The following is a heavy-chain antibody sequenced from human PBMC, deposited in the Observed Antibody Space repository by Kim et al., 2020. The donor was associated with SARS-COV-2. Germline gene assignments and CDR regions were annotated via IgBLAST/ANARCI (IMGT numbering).Heavy chain of an antibody. CDR3: AKDTSSSGWNYYFDY. D-gene: IGHD6-19*01. J-gene: IGHJ4*02. Sequence: DSVKGRFTISRDHAKNSLYLQMNSLRAEDTALYYCAKDTSSSGWNYYFDYWGQGTLVTVSS. V-gene: IGHV3-9*01.